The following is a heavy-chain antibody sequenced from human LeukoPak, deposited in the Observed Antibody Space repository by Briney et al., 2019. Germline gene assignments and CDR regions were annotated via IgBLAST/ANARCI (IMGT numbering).Heavy chain of an antibody. CDR2: ISGSGGST. CDR1: GVTFSSYA. J-gene: IGHJ4*02. Sequence: GGSLRLSCAASGVTFSSYAMSWVRQAPGKGLEWVSAISGSGGSTYYADSVKGRFTISRDNSKNTLYLQMNSLRAEDTAVYYCAKDRPTYYDFWSGYFFDYWGQGTLVTVSS. D-gene: IGHD3-3*01. V-gene: IGHV3-23*01. CDR3: AKDRPTYYDFWSGYFFDY.